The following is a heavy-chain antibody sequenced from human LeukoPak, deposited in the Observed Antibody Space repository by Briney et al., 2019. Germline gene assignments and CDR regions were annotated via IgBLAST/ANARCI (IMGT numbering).Heavy chain of an antibody. D-gene: IGHD5-24*01. V-gene: IGHV4-59*02. CDR1: GDSVYNYY. J-gene: IGHJ4*02. Sequence: SETLSLTCTVTGDSVYNYYWSWIRQPPGKGLEWIGYIYYTGSANYNASLESRVTMSVDRSNNRFSLNLSSVTAADTAVYYCARAMMATIAPFFDSWGQGILVSVSP. CDR3: ARAMMATIAPFFDS. CDR2: IYYTGSA.